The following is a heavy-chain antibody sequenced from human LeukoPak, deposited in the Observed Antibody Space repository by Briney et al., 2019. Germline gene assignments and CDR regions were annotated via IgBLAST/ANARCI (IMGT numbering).Heavy chain of an antibody. CDR1: GGTFSSYA. V-gene: IGHV1-69*05. J-gene: IGHJ5*02. CDR3: ATAKNHFGPEGRFDP. CDR2: IIPIFGTA. Sequence: SVKVSCKASGGTFSSYAISWVRQAPGQGLEWMGGIIPIFGTANYAQKLQGRVTMTTDTSTSTAYMELRSLRSDDTAVYYCATAKNHFGPEGRFDPWGQGTLVTVSS. D-gene: IGHD3/OR15-3a*01.